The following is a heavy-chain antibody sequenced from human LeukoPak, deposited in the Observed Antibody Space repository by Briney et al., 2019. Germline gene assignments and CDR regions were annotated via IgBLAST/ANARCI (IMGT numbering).Heavy chain of an antibody. Sequence: GGSLRLSCAASGFTFSSYAMSWVRQAPGKGLEWVSAFSGSSGSTYYADSVKGRFTISRDNSKNTLYLQMNSLRAEDTAVYYCAKGDSYCGGDCYPDWGQGTLVTVSS. CDR2: FSGSSGST. V-gene: IGHV3-23*01. CDR1: GFTFSSYA. J-gene: IGHJ4*02. CDR3: AKGDSYCGGDCYPD. D-gene: IGHD2-21*02.